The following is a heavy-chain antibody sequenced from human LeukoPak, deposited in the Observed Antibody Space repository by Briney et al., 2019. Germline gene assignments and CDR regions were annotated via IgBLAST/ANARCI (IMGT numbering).Heavy chain of an antibody. J-gene: IGHJ1*01. CDR3: ARRTGTKYFQH. D-gene: IGHD1-14*01. CDR2: INHSGGT. CDR1: GGSFSGYY. Sequence: SETLSLTCAVYGGSFSGYYWSWIRQPPGKGLEWIGEINHSGGTNYNPSLKSRVTISVDTSKNQFSLKLSSVTAADTAVYYCARRTGTKYFQHWGQGTLVTVSS. V-gene: IGHV4-34*01.